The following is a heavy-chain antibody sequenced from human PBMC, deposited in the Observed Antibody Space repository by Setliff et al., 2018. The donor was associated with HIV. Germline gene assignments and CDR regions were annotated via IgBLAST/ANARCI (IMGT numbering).Heavy chain of an antibody. CDR3: ARDLDILTGYYWGLDY. Sequence: GASVKVSCKASGYIFSTYGISWVRQAPGQGLEWMGWISSYNGNTNYAQKFQGRVTMTTDTSTSTVYMELRSLRSDDTAVYYCARDLDILTGYYWGLDYWGQGTRVTVS. CDR1: GYIFSTYG. CDR2: ISSYNGNT. D-gene: IGHD3-9*01. V-gene: IGHV1-18*01. J-gene: IGHJ4*02.